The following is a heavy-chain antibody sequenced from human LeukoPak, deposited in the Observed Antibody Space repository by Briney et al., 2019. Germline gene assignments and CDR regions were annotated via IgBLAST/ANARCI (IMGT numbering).Heavy chain of an antibody. CDR1: GFTFSSYS. J-gene: IGHJ4*02. CDR2: ISTSSSYI. V-gene: IGHV3-21*01. CDR3: AREVTSVGSTRFDS. Sequence: GGSLRLSCAASGFTFSSYSMNWVRQAPGKGLEWVSSISTSSSYIYYADSVKGRFTISRDNSKNTLYLQMNSLRAEDTAVYYCAREVTSVGSTRFDSWGQGTLVTVSS. D-gene: IGHD4-17*01.